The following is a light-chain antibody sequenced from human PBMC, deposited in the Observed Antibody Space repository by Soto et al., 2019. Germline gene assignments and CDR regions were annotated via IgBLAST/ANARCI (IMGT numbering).Light chain of an antibody. J-gene: IGKJ1*01. CDR1: QMIYTW. Sequence: DIQRTQSPSTLSASVGDSVTITCRASQMIYTWLAWYQQRPGKAPKLLIYEASSLDVGVPSRFSGSGSGTEFTLTISSLQPDDFATYYCQQYNTFWTFGQGTKVDIK. CDR2: EAS. V-gene: IGKV1-5*03. CDR3: QQYNTFWT.